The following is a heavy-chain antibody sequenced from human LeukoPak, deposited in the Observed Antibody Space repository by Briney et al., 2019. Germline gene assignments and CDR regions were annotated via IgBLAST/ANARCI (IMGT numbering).Heavy chain of an antibody. J-gene: IGHJ4*02. Sequence: PGRSLRLSCAASGFTFSNYGMHWVRQAPGKGLEYVSAISTDGRGTYYANSVKGRFTISRDNSKNTLYLQMASLRVEDMAVYYCATYFDSSYGYWGQGTLVTVSS. CDR1: GFTFSNYG. CDR3: ATYFDSSYGY. D-gene: IGHD3-22*01. V-gene: IGHV3-64*01. CDR2: ISTDGRGT.